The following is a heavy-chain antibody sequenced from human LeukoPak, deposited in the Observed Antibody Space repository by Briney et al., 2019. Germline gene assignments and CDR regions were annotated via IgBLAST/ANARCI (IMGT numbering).Heavy chain of an antibody. D-gene: IGHD5-18*01. Sequence: GASVKVSCKASGYTFTGYYMHWVRQAPGQGLEGMGWINPNSGGTNYAQKFQGRVTMTRDTSISTAYMELSRLRSDDTAVYYCARVFGDEADTAMVTGYWGQGTLVTVSS. V-gene: IGHV1-2*02. CDR1: GYTFTGYY. J-gene: IGHJ4*02. CDR2: INPNSGGT. CDR3: ARVFGDEADTAMVTGY.